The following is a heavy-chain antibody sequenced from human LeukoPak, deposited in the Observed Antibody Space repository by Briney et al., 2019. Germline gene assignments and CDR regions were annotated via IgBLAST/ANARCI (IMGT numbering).Heavy chain of an antibody. CDR1: ADSFTSGSYY. CDR3: RGYDSSGDCVFDY. CDR2: IAYTGNT. D-gene: IGHD3-22*01. J-gene: IGHJ4*02. Sequence: LQTLSLICTVSADSFTSGSYYWACFRQPPGKELLWIGSIAYTGNTYYNPPLKNRATMSAVPTGNHYSLRLISVTAAATALYYCRGYDSSGDCVFDYWGQGTLVTVSS. V-gene: IGHV4-39*02.